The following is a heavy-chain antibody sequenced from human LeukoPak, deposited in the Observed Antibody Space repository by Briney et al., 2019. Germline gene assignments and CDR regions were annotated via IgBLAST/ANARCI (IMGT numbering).Heavy chain of an antibody. V-gene: IGHV4-34*01. CDR3: ARAQLCCLDY. D-gene: IGHD5-18*01. CDR1: GGSFIGYY. CDR2: INHSGST. J-gene: IGHJ4*02. Sequence: SETLSLTCAVYGGSFIGYYWSWIRQPPGKGLEWIGEINHSGSTNYDPSLKSRVTISVDTSKNQFSLKLSSVTAADTAVYYCARAQLCCLDYWGQGTLVTVSS.